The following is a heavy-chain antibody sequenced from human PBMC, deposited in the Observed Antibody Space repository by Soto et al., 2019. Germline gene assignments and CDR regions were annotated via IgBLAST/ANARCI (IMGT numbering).Heavy chain of an antibody. Sequence: GGSLRLSCAASGFTFSSYGMHWVRQSPDKGLEWVAVIWYDGSNKYYADSVKGRFTISRDNSKNTLYLQMNSLRAEDTAVYYCARDSVVGATKGHYYYGMDVWGQGTTVTVSS. D-gene: IGHD1-26*01. CDR1: GFTFSSYG. V-gene: IGHV3-33*01. CDR3: ARDSVVGATKGHYYYGMDV. CDR2: IWYDGSNK. J-gene: IGHJ6*02.